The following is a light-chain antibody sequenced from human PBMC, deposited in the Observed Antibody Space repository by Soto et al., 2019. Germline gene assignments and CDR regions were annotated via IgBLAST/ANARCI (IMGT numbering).Light chain of an antibody. CDR3: QQYNNWPPIT. CDR2: DAS. V-gene: IGKV1-17*03. Sequence: DIQMTQSPSVLSGSVGDRFTITCRASQGVGTYLAWFQQKPGKAPKLLIYDASSLESGVPSRFSGSGSGTEFTLTISSLQSEDFAVYYCQQYNNWPPITFGQGTRLEIK. J-gene: IGKJ5*01. CDR1: QGVGTY.